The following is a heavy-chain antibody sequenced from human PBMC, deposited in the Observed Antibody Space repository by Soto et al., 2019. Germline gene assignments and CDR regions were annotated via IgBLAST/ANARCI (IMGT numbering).Heavy chain of an antibody. CDR3: AHRYGGNYYRWYFDS. Sequence: QITLKESGPTLVKPTQTRTLTCTYSGFSLTTSGAGVGWIRQPQGKALEWLALISWKDEKRYNPGLESRLTITKAASKNQVILTLTNMDPVDTATYFCAHRYGGNYYRWYFDSWGQGTLVTVSS. J-gene: IGHJ4*02. CDR2: ISWKDEK. V-gene: IGHV2-5*01. D-gene: IGHD1-26*01. CDR1: GFSLTTSGAG.